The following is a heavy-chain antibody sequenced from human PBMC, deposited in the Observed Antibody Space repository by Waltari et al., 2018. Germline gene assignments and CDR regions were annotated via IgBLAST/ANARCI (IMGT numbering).Heavy chain of an antibody. CDR1: GFTIITNQ. CDR3: VKTLGWE. V-gene: IGHV3-53*01. D-gene: IGHD1-26*01. Sequence: EVHLVESGGGFVHHGGSLTLSCVVSGFTIITNQMNWVRQTPGKGLEWVSVIYSGGSAYYADSVKGRFTISRDIFKNTLYLQMDSLRVEDTAVYYCVKTLGWEWGQGTLVTVSS. J-gene: IGHJ4*02. CDR2: IYSGGSA.